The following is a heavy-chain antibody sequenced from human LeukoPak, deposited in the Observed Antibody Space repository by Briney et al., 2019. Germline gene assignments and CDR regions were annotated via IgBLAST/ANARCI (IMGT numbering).Heavy chain of an antibody. CDR1: GFTFSSYS. V-gene: IGHV3-21*01. CDR3: ASEAVAGTFDY. J-gene: IGHJ4*02. D-gene: IGHD6-19*01. CDR2: ISSSSSYI. Sequence: GGSLRLSCAASGFTFSSYSMNWVRQAPGKGLEWVSSISSSSSYIYYADSVKGRFTNSRDNAKNSLYLQMNSLRAEDTAVYYCASEAVAGTFDYWGQGTLVTVSS.